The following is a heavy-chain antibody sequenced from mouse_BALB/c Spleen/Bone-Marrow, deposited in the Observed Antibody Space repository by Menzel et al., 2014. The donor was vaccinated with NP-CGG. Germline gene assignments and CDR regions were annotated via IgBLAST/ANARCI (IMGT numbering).Heavy chain of an antibody. D-gene: IGHD2-1*01. V-gene: IGHV1S127*01. Sequence: VQLQQSGAELVKPGASVKMSCKASGYTFTSYWMHWVKQRPGQGLKWIGVIDPSDSYTSYNQKFKGKATLTVDTSSSTAYMQLSSLTSEDSAVYYCTRSRDYGNWFAYWGQGTLVTVSA. CDR1: GYTFTSYW. CDR2: IDPSDSYT. CDR3: TRSRDYGNWFAY. J-gene: IGHJ3*01.